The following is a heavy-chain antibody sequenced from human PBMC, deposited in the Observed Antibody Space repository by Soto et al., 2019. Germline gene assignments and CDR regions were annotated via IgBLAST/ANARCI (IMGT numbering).Heavy chain of an antibody. Sequence: ASVKVSCKASGYTFTSYGISWVRQAPGQGLEWMGWISTYNGNTNYAQKLQGRVTMTTDTSTSTAYMELRSLRSDDTAVYYCARGSLRLGELYYFDYRGQGTLVTVSS. J-gene: IGHJ4*02. V-gene: IGHV1-18*01. CDR1: GYTFTSYG. D-gene: IGHD3-16*01. CDR3: ARGSLRLGELYYFDY. CDR2: ISTYNGNT.